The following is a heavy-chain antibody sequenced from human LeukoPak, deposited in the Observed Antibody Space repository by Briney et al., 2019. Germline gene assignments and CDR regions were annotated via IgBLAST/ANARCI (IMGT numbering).Heavy chain of an antibody. J-gene: IGHJ5*02. D-gene: IGHD3-10*01. Sequence: ASVKVSCKVSGYTLTELSMHWVRQAPGKGLEWMGGFDPEDGETIYARKFQGRVTMTEDTSTDTAYMELSSLRSEDTAVYYCATMCRKAMVRGVISWFDPWGQGTLVTVSS. V-gene: IGHV1-24*01. CDR3: ATMCRKAMVRGVISWFDP. CDR2: FDPEDGET. CDR1: GYTLTELS.